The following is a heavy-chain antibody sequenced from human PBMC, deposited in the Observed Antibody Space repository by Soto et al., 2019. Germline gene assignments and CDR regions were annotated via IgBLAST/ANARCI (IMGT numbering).Heavy chain of an antibody. V-gene: IGHV1-69*13. J-gene: IGHJ4*02. CDR1: GGTFSSYA. CDR2: IIPIFGTA. Sequence: SVKVSCKASGGTFSSYAISWVLQAPGQGLEWMGGIIPIFGTANYAQKFQGRVTITADESTSTAYMELSSLRCEDTVVYYCAILITMVRGVIMPFDYWGQGTLVTVSS. D-gene: IGHD3-10*01. CDR3: AILITMVRGVIMPFDY.